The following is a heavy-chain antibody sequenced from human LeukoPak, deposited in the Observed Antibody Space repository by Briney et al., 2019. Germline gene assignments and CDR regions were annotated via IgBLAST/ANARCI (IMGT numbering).Heavy chain of an antibody. Sequence: SETLSLTCTVSDGSISSYYWSWIRQPAGKGLEWIGRIYTSGSTNYNPSLKSRVTMSVDTSKNQFSLKLSSVTAADTAVYYCARTTVVTRGRNWYFDLWGRGTLVTVSS. V-gene: IGHV4-4*07. J-gene: IGHJ2*01. D-gene: IGHD4-23*01. CDR2: IYTSGST. CDR3: ARTTVVTRGRNWYFDL. CDR1: DGSISSYY.